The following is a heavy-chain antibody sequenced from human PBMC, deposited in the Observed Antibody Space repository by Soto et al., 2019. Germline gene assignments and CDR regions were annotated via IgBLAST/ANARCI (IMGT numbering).Heavy chain of an antibody. V-gene: IGHV4-34*01. CDR2: INHSGST. D-gene: IGHD2-15*01. Sequence: SETLSVTCAVYGGSFSGDYWSWIRQPPGTGLEWIGEINHSGSTNYNPSLKSRVTISVDTSKNQFSLKLSSVTAADTAVYYCARAAPRYCSGGSCYSVRDYWGQGTLVTVS. CDR3: ARAAPRYCSGGSCYSVRDY. J-gene: IGHJ4*02. CDR1: GGSFSGDY.